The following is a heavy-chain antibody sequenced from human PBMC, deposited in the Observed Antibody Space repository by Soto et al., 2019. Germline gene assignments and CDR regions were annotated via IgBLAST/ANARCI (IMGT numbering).Heavy chain of an antibody. CDR3: ARGIAAAPYSYYGMDV. J-gene: IGHJ6*02. CDR1: GDTFTSYD. D-gene: IGHD6-13*01. Sequence: ASVKVSCKASGDTFTSYDINWGRQATGQGLEWMGWMNPNSGNTGYAQKFQGRVTMTRNTSISTAYMELSSLRSEDTAVYYGARGIAAAPYSYYGMDVWGQGTTVTVSS. CDR2: MNPNSGNT. V-gene: IGHV1-8*01.